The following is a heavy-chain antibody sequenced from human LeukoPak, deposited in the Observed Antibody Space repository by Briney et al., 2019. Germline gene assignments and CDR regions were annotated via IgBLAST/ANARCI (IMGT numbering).Heavy chain of an antibody. CDR1: GYTFTSYG. D-gene: IGHD3-9*01. V-gene: IGHV1-18*04. J-gene: IGHJ6*04. CDR2: ISAYNGNT. Sequence: GASVKVSCKASGYTFTSYGISWVRQAPGQGLEWMGWISAYNGNTNYAQKLQGRVTMTTDTSTSTAYMELRSLRSDDTAVYYCARSKRAYYDILRGGMDVWAKGPRSPSPQ. CDR3: ARSKRAYYDILRGGMDV.